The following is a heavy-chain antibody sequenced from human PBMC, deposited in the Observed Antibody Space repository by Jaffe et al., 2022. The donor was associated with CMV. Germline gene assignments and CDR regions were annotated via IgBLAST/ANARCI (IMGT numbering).Heavy chain of an antibody. D-gene: IGHD3-3*01. Sequence: QLQLQESGPGLVKPSETLSLTCTVSGGSISSSSYYWGWIRQPPGKGLEWIGSIYYSGSTYYNPSLKSRVTISVDTSKNQFSLKLSSVTAADTAVYYCAGTFTIFGVVIMMGAFDIWGQGTMVTVSS. CDR2: IYYSGST. CDR1: GGSISSSSYY. CDR3: AGTFTIFGVVIMMGAFDI. J-gene: IGHJ3*02. V-gene: IGHV4-39*01.